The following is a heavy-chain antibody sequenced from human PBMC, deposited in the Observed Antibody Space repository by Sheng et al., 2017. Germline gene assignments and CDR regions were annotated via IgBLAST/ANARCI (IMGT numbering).Heavy chain of an antibody. CDR2: IYHDGTT. D-gene: IGHD3-10*01. J-gene: IGHJ4*02. CDR1: GLAVSSDS. CDR3: ARAYGSASYKFDY. V-gene: IGHV3-53*01. Sequence: EVQLVESGGGLIQSGESLRLSCALSGLAVSSDSMTWVRQAPGRGLDWVSLIYHDGTTSYADSVKGRFTVSRDNSKNTLYLQMNSLRAEDTAVYYCARAYGSASYKFDYWGQGTLVTVSS.